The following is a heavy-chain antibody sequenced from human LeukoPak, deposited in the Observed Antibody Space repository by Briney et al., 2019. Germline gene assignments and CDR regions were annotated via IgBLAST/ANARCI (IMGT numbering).Heavy chain of an antibody. CDR2: IYTSGST. CDR3: ARCPLTAAGLYWYFDL. D-gene: IGHD6-13*01. CDR1: GGSISSYY. V-gene: IGHV4-4*07. Sequence: SETLSLTCTVSGGSISSYYWSWIRQPAGKGLEWIGRIYTSGSTNYNPSLKSRVTMSVDTSKNQFSLKLSSVTAADTAVYYCARCPLTAAGLYWYFDLWGRGTLVTVSS. J-gene: IGHJ2*01.